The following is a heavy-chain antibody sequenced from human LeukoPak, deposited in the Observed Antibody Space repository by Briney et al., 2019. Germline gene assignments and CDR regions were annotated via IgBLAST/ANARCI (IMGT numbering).Heavy chain of an antibody. CDR2: INPNSGGT. CDR1: GYTFTGYY. Sequence: ASVKVSCKASGYTFTGYYMHWVRQAPGQGLEWMGLINPNSGGTNYAQKFQARVTMTRDTSISTAYMELSRLRSDDTAVYYCARVRPRQPIDYWGQGTLVTVSS. D-gene: IGHD6-6*01. CDR3: ARVRPRQPIDY. V-gene: IGHV1-2*02. J-gene: IGHJ4*02.